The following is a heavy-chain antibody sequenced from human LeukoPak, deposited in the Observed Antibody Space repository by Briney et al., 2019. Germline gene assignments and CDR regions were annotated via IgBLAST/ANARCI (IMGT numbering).Heavy chain of an antibody. V-gene: IGHV1-69*04. J-gene: IGHJ5*02. CDR1: GGTFSSYA. D-gene: IGHD1-26*01. CDR2: IIPILGIA. CDR3: ARLVKVNWFDP. Sequence: SVKASCKASGGTFSSYAISWVRQAPGQGLEWMGRIIPILGIANYAQKFQGRVTITADKSTSTAYMELSSLRSEDTAVYYCARLVKVNWFDPWGQGTLVTVSS.